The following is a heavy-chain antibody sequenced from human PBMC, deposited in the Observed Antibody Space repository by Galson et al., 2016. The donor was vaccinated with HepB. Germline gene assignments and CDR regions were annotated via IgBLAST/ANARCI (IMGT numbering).Heavy chain of an antibody. CDR1: GSTFYNNA. V-gene: IGHV1-69*13. J-gene: IGHJ6*02. CDR3: ASGTYYDSGGFLYYCYYVLDV. D-gene: IGHD3-22*01. CDR2: IIPLFSTS. Sequence: SVKVSCKAFGSTFYNNAVSWVRQAPGQGLEWMGGIIPLFSTSEYAQKFQGRVTITADESTDTTYMELSSLRSEDTAVYYCASGTYYDSGGFLYYCYYVLDVWGQGTTVTVSS.